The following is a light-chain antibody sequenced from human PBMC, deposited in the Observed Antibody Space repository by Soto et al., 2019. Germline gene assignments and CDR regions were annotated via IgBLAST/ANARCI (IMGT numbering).Light chain of an antibody. CDR3: QQYNIYWPGMYT. V-gene: IGKV1-5*01. CDR1: QGVSHW. J-gene: IGKJ2*01. CDR2: DVS. Sequence: DIQMTQSPSTLSASVGDRVTMTCRASQGVSHWLAWYQQKPGRAPKLLIYDVSILESGVPSRFSGSGSGTEFTLTISSLQPDDFATYYCQQYNIYWPGMYTFGQGTKVDIK.